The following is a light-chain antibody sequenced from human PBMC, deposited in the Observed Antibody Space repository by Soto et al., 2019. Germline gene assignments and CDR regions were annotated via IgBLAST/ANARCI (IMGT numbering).Light chain of an antibody. J-gene: IGLJ7*01. Sequence: QSVLTQPPSASGTPGQRVTISCSGSSSNIGSNYVYWYQQLPGTAPELLIYRNNQRPSGVPDRFSGSKSGTSASLAISGLRSEDEADYYCAAWDDSLSGPVFGGGTQVTVL. CDR3: AAWDDSLSGPV. CDR2: RNN. CDR1: SSNIGSNY. V-gene: IGLV1-47*01.